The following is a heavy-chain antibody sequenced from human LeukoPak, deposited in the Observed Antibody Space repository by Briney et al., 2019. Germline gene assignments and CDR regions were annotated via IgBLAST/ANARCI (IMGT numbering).Heavy chain of an antibody. CDR2: TSSSGSYI. D-gene: IGHD5-12*01. J-gene: IGHJ4*02. CDR3: ARDGELRGYSGYDFDY. CDR1: GFIFSSYR. Sequence: GGSLRLSCAASGFIFSSYRMNWVRQAPRKGLDWVSSTSSSGSYIYYAASVRGRFTISRDNAENSLYLQMNSLRAGDTAVYYCARDGELRGYSGYDFDYWGQGTLVTVSS. V-gene: IGHV3-21*01.